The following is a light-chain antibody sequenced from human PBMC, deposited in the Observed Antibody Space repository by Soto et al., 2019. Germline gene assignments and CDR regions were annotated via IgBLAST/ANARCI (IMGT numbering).Light chain of an antibody. CDR2: DAS. CDR1: QSVSGR. J-gene: IGKJ2*01. Sequence: EIVMTQSPATLSVSPGERATLSCRASQSVSGRLAWYQHKPGQAPRLVMYDASTRATGFPARFSGSGSGTEFSLTISDLQPEDFAVYVCQQYNNWLYTFGQGTNLDIK. CDR3: QQYNNWLYT. V-gene: IGKV3-15*01.